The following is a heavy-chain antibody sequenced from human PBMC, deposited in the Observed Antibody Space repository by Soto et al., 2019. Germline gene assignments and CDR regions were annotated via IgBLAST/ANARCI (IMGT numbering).Heavy chain of an antibody. CDR3: ARDLESIAARGGTHGAFDI. V-gene: IGHV1-69*13. CDR1: GGTFSSYA. J-gene: IGHJ3*02. CDR2: IIPIFGTA. D-gene: IGHD6-6*01. Sequence: SVKVSCKASGGTFSSYAISWVRQAPGQGLEWMGGIIPIFGTANYAQKFQGRVTITADESTSTAYMELSSLRSEDTAVYYCARDLESIAARGGTHGAFDIWGQGTMVTVSS.